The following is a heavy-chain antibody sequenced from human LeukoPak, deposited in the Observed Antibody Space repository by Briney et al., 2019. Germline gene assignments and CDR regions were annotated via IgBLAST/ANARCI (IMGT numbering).Heavy chain of an antibody. J-gene: IGHJ4*02. CDR2: VYPGGGST. V-gene: IGHV1-46*01. Sequence: ASVKVSCKASGYTFTSYYIHWVRQAPGQGLEWMGIVYPGGGSTNSAQTFQGRVTMTRDMSTSTVYMELSSLRSEDTTVYYCARDNDLDYWGQGTLVTVSS. CDR3: ARDNDLDY. CDR1: GYTFTSYY. D-gene: IGHD2-8*01.